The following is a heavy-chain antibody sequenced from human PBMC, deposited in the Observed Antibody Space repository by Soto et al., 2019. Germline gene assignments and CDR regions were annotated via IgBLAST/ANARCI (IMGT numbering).Heavy chain of an antibody. Sequence: SETLSLTCTVSGGSISSGGYYWSWIRQHPGKGLEWIGYIYYSGSTYYNPSLKSRVTISVDTSKNQFSLKLSSVTAADTAVYYCARVSVTSIFGVAIEYADYCGQGTLVTLFS. J-gene: IGHJ4*02. D-gene: IGHD3-3*01. CDR3: ARVSVTSIFGVAIEYADY. V-gene: IGHV4-31*03. CDR2: IYYSGST. CDR1: GGSISSGGYY.